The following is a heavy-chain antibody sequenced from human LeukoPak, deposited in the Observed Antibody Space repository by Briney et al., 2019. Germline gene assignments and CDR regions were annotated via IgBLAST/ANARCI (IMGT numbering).Heavy chain of an antibody. V-gene: IGHV3-74*01. CDR2: ITTDGTVT. J-gene: IGHJ4*02. Sequence: PGGSLRLSCAASGFTFSKYWMLWVGQAPGKGRESVSGITTDGTVTTYADSVKGRFTVSRDNADNTMFLQMSSVRDEDTAVYYCATKQWLAPPPDSWGQGTPVTVSS. D-gene: IGHD6-19*01. CDR1: GFTFSKYW. CDR3: ATKQWLAPPPDS.